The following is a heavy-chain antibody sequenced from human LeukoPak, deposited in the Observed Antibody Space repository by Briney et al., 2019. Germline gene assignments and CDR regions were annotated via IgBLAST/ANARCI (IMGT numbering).Heavy chain of an antibody. CDR2: ISYDGSKT. V-gene: IGHV3-30*18. D-gene: IGHD2-8*01. CDR1: GFTFSSYS. CDR3: AKVGDTSMVKPYWYFDL. J-gene: IGHJ2*01. Sequence: GGSLRLSCAASGFTFSSYSMNWVRQAPGKGLEWVALISYDGSKTYYTDSVKGRFTISRDDSKNTLVLQMNSLRAEDTAVYYCAKVGDTSMVKPYWYFDLWGRGTLVTVSS.